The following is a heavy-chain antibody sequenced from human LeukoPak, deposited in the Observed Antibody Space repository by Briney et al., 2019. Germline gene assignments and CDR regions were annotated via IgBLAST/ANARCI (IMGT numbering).Heavy chain of an antibody. D-gene: IGHD4-23*01. J-gene: IGHJ6*02. Sequence: GGSLRLSCAASGFTFSSYAMSWVRQAPGKGLEWVSGITWDSANIDYADSVKGRFTISRDNAKNSLYLQMNSLRADDTAFYYCAKWRWNYGLDVWGQGTTVTVFS. V-gene: IGHV3-9*01. CDR2: ITWDSANI. CDR3: AKWRWNYGLDV. CDR1: GFTFSSYA.